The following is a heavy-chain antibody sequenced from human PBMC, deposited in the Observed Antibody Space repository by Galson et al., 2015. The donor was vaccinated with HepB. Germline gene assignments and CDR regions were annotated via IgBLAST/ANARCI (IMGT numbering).Heavy chain of an antibody. CDR3: ARGRVRGAFDI. CDR1: GGSISSGGYY. V-gene: IGHV4-31*03. D-gene: IGHD2-21*01. CDR2: IYYSGST. J-gene: IGHJ3*02. Sequence: TLSLTCTVSGGSISSGGYYWSWIRQHPGKGLEWIGYIYYSGSTYYNPSLKSRVIISVDMSKNQFSLKLSSVTAADTAVYYCARGRVRGAFDIWGQGTMVTVSS.